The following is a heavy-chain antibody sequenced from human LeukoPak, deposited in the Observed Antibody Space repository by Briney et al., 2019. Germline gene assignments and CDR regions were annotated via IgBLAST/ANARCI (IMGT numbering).Heavy chain of an antibody. V-gene: IGHV1-18*01. D-gene: IGHD3-16*01. Sequence: GASAKVSCKASGYTFTSYGISWVRQAPGQGLEWMGWISAYNGNTNYAQKLQGRVTMTTDTSTSTAYMELRSLRSDDTAVYYCARGRRILGGPENAGDFFDFWGQGSLVTVSS. CDR1: GYTFTSYG. J-gene: IGHJ4*01. CDR3: ARGRRILGGPENAGDFFDF. CDR2: ISAYNGNT.